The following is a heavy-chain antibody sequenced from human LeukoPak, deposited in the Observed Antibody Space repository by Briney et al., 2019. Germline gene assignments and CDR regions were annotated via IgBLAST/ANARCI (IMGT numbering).Heavy chain of an antibody. CDR2: ISAYNGNT. D-gene: IGHD3-22*01. CDR3: ANSITMIVVAPFNH. CDR1: GYTFTSYG. J-gene: IGHJ4*02. V-gene: IGHV1-18*01. Sequence: ASVKVSCKASGYTFTSYGISWVRQAPGQGLEWMGWISAYNGNTNYAQKLQGRVTMTTDTSTSTAYMELRSLRSEDTAVYYCANSITMIVVAPFNHWGQGTLVTVSS.